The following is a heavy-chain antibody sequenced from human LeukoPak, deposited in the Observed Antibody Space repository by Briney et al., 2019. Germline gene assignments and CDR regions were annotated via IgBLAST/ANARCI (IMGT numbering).Heavy chain of an antibody. J-gene: IGHJ4*02. V-gene: IGHV3-74*01. CDR1: GFTFSRFW. CDR3: ARDSDAGFDY. Sequence: PGGSLRLSCAASGFTFSRFWMHWVRQAPGKGLVWVARASSDASSTVYADSVKGRFTISRDNAKKTLYLQMKNLRAEDTAIYYCARDSDAGFDYWGQGTLVTVSS. CDR2: ASSDASST.